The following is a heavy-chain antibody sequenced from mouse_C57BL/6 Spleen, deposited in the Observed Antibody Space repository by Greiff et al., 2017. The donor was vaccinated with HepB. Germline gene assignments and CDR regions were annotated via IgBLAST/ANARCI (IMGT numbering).Heavy chain of an antibody. CDR2: ISDGGSYT. CDR1: GFTFSSYA. CDR3: ARDPSYDGPFGY. Sequence: EVQLVESGGGLVKPGGSLKLSCAASGFTFSSYAMSWVRQTPEKRLEWVATISDGGSYTYYPDNVKGRFTISRDNAKNNLYLQMSHLKSEDTAMYYCARDPSYDGPFGYWGQGTSVTVSS. J-gene: IGHJ4*01. V-gene: IGHV5-4*01. D-gene: IGHD2-3*01.